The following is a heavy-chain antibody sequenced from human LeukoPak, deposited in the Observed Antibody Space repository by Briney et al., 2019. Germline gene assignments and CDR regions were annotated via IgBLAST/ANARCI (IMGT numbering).Heavy chain of an antibody. J-gene: IGHJ4*02. CDR3: ASAHNDYGDNKFDY. CDR2: ISSNGGST. CDR1: GFTFSSYA. V-gene: IGHV3-64*01. D-gene: IGHD4-17*01. Sequence: GGSLRLSCAASGFTFSSYAMHWVRQAPGKGLEYVSAISSNGGSTYYANSVKGRFTISRDNSKNTLYLQMGSLRAEDMAVYYCASAHNDYGDNKFDYWGQGTLVTVSS.